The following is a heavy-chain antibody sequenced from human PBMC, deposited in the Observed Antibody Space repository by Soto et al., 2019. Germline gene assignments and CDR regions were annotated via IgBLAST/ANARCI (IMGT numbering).Heavy chain of an antibody. V-gene: IGHV4-39*01. Sequence: QLQLQESGPGMVKPSETLSLTCTVSGGSISSSSYYWGWIRQPPGKGLEWIGSIYYSGSTYYNPSLKSRVTISVDTSKNQFSLKLSSVTAADTAVYYCARGTFYYGSGGNFDYWGQGTLVTVSS. CDR1: GGSISSSSYY. J-gene: IGHJ4*02. CDR3: ARGTFYYGSGGNFDY. CDR2: IYYSGST. D-gene: IGHD3-10*01.